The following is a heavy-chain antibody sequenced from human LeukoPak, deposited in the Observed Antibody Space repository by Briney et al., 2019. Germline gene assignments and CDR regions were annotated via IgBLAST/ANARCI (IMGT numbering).Heavy chain of an antibody. J-gene: IGHJ4*02. CDR2: ISGSGGST. CDR1: GFTFSSYA. V-gene: IGHV3-23*01. CDR3: ARGWPPFDY. Sequence: PGGSLRLSCAASGFTFSSYAMTWVRRAPGKGLEWVSAISGSGGSTYYADSVKGRLTISRDNSKNTLYLQMNSLRAEDTAVYYCARGWPPFDYWGQGTLVTVSS. D-gene: IGHD6-19*01.